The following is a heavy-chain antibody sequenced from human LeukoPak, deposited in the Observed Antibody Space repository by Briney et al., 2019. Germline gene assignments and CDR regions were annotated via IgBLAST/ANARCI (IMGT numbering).Heavy chain of an antibody. V-gene: IGHV1-69*05. Sequence: GASVKVSCKASGGTFSSYAISWVRQAPGQGLEWMGGIIPIFGTANYAQEFQGRVTITTDESTSTAYMELSSLRSEDTAVYYCARARCSSTSCYRGVNYYYYYYMDVWGKGTTVTVSS. CDR3: ARARCSSTSCYRGVNYYYYYYMDV. CDR1: GGTFSSYA. CDR2: IIPIFGTA. J-gene: IGHJ6*03. D-gene: IGHD2-2*01.